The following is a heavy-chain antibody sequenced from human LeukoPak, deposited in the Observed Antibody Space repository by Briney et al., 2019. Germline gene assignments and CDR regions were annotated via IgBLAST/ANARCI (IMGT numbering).Heavy chain of an antibody. CDR3: ARMSTVTSPFDY. V-gene: IGHV1-69*02. CDR2: IIPILGIA. J-gene: IGHJ4*02. CDR1: GGTFSSYT. D-gene: IGHD4-11*01. Sequence: ASVKVSCKASGGTFSSYTISWVRHAPGQGLEWMGRIIPILGIANYAQKFQGRVTITADKSTSTAYMELSSLRYEDTAVYYCARMSTVTSPFDYWGQGTLVTVSS.